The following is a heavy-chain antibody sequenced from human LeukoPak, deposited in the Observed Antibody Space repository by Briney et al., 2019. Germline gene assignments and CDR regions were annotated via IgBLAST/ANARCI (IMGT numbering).Heavy chain of an antibody. CDR3: ASVFSEGYYLDY. CDR1: GYTFTSYG. CDR2: ISAYNGNT. V-gene: IGHV1-18*01. D-gene: IGHD1-26*01. J-gene: IGHJ4*02. Sequence: ASVKVSCKASGYTFTSYGISWVRQAPGQGLEWMGWISAYNGNTNYAQELQGRVTMTTDTSTSTAYMELRSLRSDDTAVYYCASVFSEGYYLDYWGQGTLVTVSS.